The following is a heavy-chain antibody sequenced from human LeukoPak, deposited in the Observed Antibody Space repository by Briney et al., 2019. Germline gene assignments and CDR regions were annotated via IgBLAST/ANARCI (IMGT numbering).Heavy chain of an antibody. Sequence: SQTLSLTCTVSGGSISSGSYYWSWIRQPPGKGLEWIGYIYYSGSTNYNPSLKSRVTISVDTSKNQFSLKLSSVTAADTAVYYCASGGAADFWSYLASGEDYYYYMDVWGKGTTVTVSS. CDR3: ASGGAADFWSYLASGEDYYYYMDV. CDR1: GGSISSGSYY. V-gene: IGHV4-61*01. J-gene: IGHJ6*03. D-gene: IGHD3-3*01. CDR2: IYYSGST.